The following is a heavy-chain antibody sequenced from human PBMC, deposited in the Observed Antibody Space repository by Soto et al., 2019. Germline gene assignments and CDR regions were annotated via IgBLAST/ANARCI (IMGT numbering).Heavy chain of an antibody. V-gene: IGHV4-59*08. CDR1: GCSISSYY. CDR3: ARGNYDIVVVVDATGDHWFDP. CDR2: NYHSGST. D-gene: IGHD2-15*01. J-gene: IGHJ5*02. Sequence: PSETLSLTCTVSGCSISSYYWSWIRQRPGQGMERIRDNYHSGSTNYNPALKSRATISEDTSKNQCSLKRSSATAADTAVYYYARGNYDIVVVVDATGDHWFDPWGQGTLVTVYS.